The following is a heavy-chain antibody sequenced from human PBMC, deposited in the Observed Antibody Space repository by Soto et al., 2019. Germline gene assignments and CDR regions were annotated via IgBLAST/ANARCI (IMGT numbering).Heavy chain of an antibody. D-gene: IGHD4-4*01. Sequence: ASVKVSCKTSGYSLVSYTISWVRQAPGQGLEWMGWISPYSRSTDYAQKFQGRVTMTTDTSTSTAYMELRSLESDDTAVYFCARTRIESQSAYSWFDPWGQGTLVTVSS. CDR1: GYSLVSYT. V-gene: IGHV1-18*01. CDR3: ARTRIESQSAYSWFDP. CDR2: ISPYSRST. J-gene: IGHJ5*02.